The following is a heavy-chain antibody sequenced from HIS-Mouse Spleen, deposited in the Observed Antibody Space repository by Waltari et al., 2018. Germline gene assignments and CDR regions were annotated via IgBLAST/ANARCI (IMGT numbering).Heavy chain of an antibody. D-gene: IGHD6-19*01. J-gene: IGHJ4*02. CDR3: ARIAEGYTSGWYAFDY. Sequence: QVTLRESGPALVKPTQTLTLTCTFSGFSLSTSGMCVSWIRQPPGKALEWLARIDWDDDKYYSTSLKTRRTISMDTSKNQVVLTMTNMDPLDTATYYCARIAEGYTSGWYAFDYWGQGTLVTVSS. V-gene: IGHV2-70*15. CDR2: IDWDDDK. CDR1: GFSLSTSGMC.